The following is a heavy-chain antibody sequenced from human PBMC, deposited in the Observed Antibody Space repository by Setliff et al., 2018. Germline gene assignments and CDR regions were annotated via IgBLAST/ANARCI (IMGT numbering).Heavy chain of an antibody. CDR3: ARTCSGSGCYAGLES. V-gene: IGHV3-33*08. D-gene: IGHD2-15*01. CDR1: GFTFSTYR. CDR2: IWDDGGNK. J-gene: IGHJ4*02. Sequence: GGSLRLSCAASGFTFSTYRMHWVRQAPGKGLEWVAVIWDDGGNKYHADSVKGRFTIDRDNSKNTLYLQMNSLRPEDTAVYYCARTCSGSGCYAGLESWGQGTPVTVSS.